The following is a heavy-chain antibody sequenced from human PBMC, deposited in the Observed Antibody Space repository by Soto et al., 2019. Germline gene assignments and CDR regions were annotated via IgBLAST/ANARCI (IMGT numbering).Heavy chain of an antibody. CDR3: EREVLWFGESIYDYGMDV. CDR2: IYYSGST. Sequence: PSETLSLTCTVSGGSISSYYWSLIRQAPGKGLEWIGYIYYSGSTNYNPSLKSRVTISVDTSKNQFSLKLSSVTAADTAVYYCEREVLWFGESIYDYGMDVWGQGTTVTVSS. D-gene: IGHD3-10*01. V-gene: IGHV4-59*01. J-gene: IGHJ6*02. CDR1: GGSISSYY.